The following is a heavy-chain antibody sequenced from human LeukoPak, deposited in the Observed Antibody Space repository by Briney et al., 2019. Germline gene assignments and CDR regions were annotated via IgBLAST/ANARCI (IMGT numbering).Heavy chain of an antibody. CDR1: GFTFSSYG. J-gene: IGHJ4*02. CDR2: IWYDGSKK. V-gene: IGHV3-33*01. Sequence: GGSLRLSYATSGFTFSSYGFHWVRQAPIKGLEWVAVIWYDGSKKYYADSVKGRFTISRDDSKNTVYLQMDSLRAEDTAMYYCARDRGDYSDYSDFFDAWGQGTLVTFSS. D-gene: IGHD4-11*01. CDR3: ARDRGDYSDYSDFFDA.